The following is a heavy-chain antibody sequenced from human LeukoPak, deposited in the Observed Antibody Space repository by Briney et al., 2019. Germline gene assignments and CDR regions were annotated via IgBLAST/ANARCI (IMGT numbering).Heavy chain of an antibody. CDR2: ISWNSGSI. CDR1: GFTFDDYA. V-gene: IGHV3-9*03. Sequence: GRSLRLSCAASGFTFDDYAMHWVRQAPGKGLEWVSGISWNSGSIGYADSVKGRFTISRDNAKNSLYLQMNSLRAEDMALYYCAKGSGFSPVAHFDYWGQGTLVTVSS. D-gene: IGHD2-21*01. J-gene: IGHJ4*02. CDR3: AKGSGFSPVAHFDY.